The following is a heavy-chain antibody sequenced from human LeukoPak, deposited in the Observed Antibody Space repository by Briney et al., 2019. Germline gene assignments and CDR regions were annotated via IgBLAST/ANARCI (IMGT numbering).Heavy chain of an antibody. CDR3: AKDPGVVPAAIY. Sequence: GGSLRLSCTASGFTFSGYAMSWVRQAPGKGLQWVSTISRSGDNTYYPDSVKGRFTISRDNSKNTLYLQMNSLRAEDTAVYYCAKDPGVVPAAIYWGQGTLVTVSS. CDR2: ISRSGDNT. V-gene: IGHV3-23*01. J-gene: IGHJ4*02. D-gene: IGHD2-2*01. CDR1: GFTFSGYA.